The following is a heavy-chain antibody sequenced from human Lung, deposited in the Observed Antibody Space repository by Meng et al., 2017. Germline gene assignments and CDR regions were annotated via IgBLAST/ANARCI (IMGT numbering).Heavy chain of an antibody. CDR3: TTDLPFTEGGVITT. V-gene: IGHV3-15*01. CDR2: IKSKVNGGTT. CDR1: GCICRNLW. D-gene: IGHD3-16*02. J-gene: IGHJ5*02. Sequence: EGQLGESGGGLVKPGGSFMLACVASGCICRNLWWTWVSQAPGKGLEWVSRIKSKVNGGTTDFAAPVKGRFTISRDDPENTLYLQMKSLKTEDTAVYYCTTDLPFTEGGVITTWGQGTLVTVSS.